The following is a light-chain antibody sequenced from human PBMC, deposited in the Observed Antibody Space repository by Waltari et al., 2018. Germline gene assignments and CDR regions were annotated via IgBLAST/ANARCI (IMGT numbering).Light chain of an antibody. V-gene: IGLV3-19*01. CDR1: SRRRYY. J-gene: IGLJ3*02. CDR2: GQD. CDR3: LSRDTSSTRV. Sequence: SSELTQDPAVSVALGQTVRITCKGASRRRYYASWYQQRPGQAPLLVLYGQDNRPSVIPDRFSGSTSGNTASLTITRAQAEDAGVYYCLSRDTSSTRVFGGGTTLTV.